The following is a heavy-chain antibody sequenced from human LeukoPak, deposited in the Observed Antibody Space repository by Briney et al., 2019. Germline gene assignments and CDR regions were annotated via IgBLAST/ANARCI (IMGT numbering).Heavy chain of an antibody. J-gene: IGHJ6*03. CDR1: GGTFSSYA. D-gene: IGHD3-3*01. CDR3: ARSRYYDFLSGPPGDYYYMDV. V-gene: IGHV1-69*13. CDR2: IIPIFGTA. Sequence: GASVKVSCKASGGTFSSYAISWVRQAPGQGLEWMGGIIPIFGTANYAQKFQGRVTITADESTSTAYMELSSLRSEDTAVYYCARSRYYDFLSGPPGDYYYMDVWGKGTTVTVSS.